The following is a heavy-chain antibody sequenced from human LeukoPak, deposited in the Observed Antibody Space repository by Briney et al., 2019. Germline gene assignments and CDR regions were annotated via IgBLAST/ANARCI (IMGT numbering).Heavy chain of an antibody. CDR2: ISNNGDRA. CDR1: GFAFSSYA. D-gene: IGHD2-21*01. J-gene: IGHJ4*02. CDR3: AKDCCGSALFDS. Sequence: GGSLRLSCATSGFAFSSYAMSWVRQPPGRGLEWVSAISNNGDRAYYADSAKGRFSISRDSSKSTVYLQMNSLRAEDTAVYYCAKDCCGSALFDSWGQGTLVTVSS. V-gene: IGHV3-23*01.